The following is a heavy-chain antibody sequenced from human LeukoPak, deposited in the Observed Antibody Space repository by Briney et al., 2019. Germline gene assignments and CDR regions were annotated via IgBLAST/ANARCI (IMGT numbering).Heavy chain of an antibody. CDR2: ITGSGGGT. V-gene: IGHV3-23*01. CDR3: AKEPPYCGGDCYFLLDY. CDR1: GFTFSSYT. J-gene: IGHJ4*02. Sequence: GGSLRLSCAASGFTFSSYTMTWIRQAPGKGLEWVSAITGSGGGTYLADSVKGRFTISRDNSKNTLYLHMNSLRADDTAVYYCAKEPPYCGGDCYFLLDYWGQGALVTVSS. D-gene: IGHD2-21*02.